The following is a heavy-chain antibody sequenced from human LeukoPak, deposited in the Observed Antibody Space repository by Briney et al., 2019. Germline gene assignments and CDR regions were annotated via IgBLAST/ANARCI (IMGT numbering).Heavy chain of an antibody. CDR3: ARAEVTISENY. CDR2: ISSSGSTI. Sequence: GGSLRLSCAASGFTFSDYYMSWIRQAPVKGLEWVSYISSSGSTIYYADSVKGRFTISRDNAKNSLYLQMNSLRAEDTAVYYCARAEVTISENYWGQGTLVTVSS. J-gene: IGHJ4*02. D-gene: IGHD5-18*01. CDR1: GFTFSDYY. V-gene: IGHV3-11*01.